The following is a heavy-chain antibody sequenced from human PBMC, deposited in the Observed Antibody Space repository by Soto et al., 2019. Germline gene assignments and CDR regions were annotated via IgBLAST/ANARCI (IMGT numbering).Heavy chain of an antibody. CDR3: ARGLVATTFDY. D-gene: IGHD5-12*01. V-gene: IGHV4-31*03. J-gene: IGHJ4*02. Sequence: QVQLQESGPGLVKPSQTLSLTCTVSGGSISTGGYYWSWIRQHPGKGLEWIGYIYYSGGTYYTPSLKSRVPISVDTSKNQFSLKLSSVTAADTAVYYCARGLVATTFDYWGQGTLVTVSS. CDR1: GGSISTGGYY. CDR2: IYYSGGT.